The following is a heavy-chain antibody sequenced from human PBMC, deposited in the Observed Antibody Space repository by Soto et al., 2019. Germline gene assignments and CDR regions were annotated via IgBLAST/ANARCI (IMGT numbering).Heavy chain of an antibody. CDR1: GGSISSTTYY. J-gene: IGHJ4*02. D-gene: IGHD5-12*01. Sequence: SETLSLTCTVSGGSISSTTYYWGWIRQPPGKGLEWIGTIYYSGRTYYNPSLESRVTISVDTSKNQFSLKLSSVTAADTAVYYCARQYGGYGWYFDYWGQGTLVTVSS. CDR3: ARQYGGYGWYFDY. V-gene: IGHV4-39*07. CDR2: IYYSGRT.